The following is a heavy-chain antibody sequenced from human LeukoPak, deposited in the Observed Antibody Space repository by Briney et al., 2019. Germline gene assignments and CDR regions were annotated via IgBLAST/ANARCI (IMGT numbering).Heavy chain of an antibody. J-gene: IGHJ4*02. D-gene: IGHD4-23*01. Sequence: GASVKVSCKASGYTFTGYNIHWVRQAPGQWLEWMGWINPNNGGTNYAQKFQGRVTMTRDTSIRTVYMELSSLRSDDTAVYYCVRRHEWELLPYFDYRGRGTLVTVSS. CDR1: GYTFTGYN. CDR2: INPNNGGT. V-gene: IGHV1-2*02. CDR3: VRRHEWELLPYFDY.